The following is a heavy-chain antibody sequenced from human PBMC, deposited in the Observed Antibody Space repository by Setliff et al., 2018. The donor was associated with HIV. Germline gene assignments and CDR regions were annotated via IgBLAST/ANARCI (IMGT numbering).Heavy chain of an antibody. V-gene: IGHV1-18*01. CDR3: ARDVSEREPYWYFDL. CDR2: ISAYNGNT. CDR1: GYTFTSYG. Sequence: VASVKVSCKASGYTFTSYGISWVRQAPGQGLEWMGWISAYNGNTNYAQKFQGRVTMTTDTSTSTAYMELRSLRSDDTAVYYCARDVSEREPYWYFDLWGRGTLVTVSS. D-gene: IGHD1-1*01. J-gene: IGHJ2*01.